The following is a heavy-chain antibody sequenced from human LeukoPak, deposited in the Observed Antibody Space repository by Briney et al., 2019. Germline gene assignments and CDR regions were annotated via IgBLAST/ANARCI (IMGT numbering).Heavy chain of an antibody. CDR3: AGGGDGYSIWNPFDY. CDR2: IWYDGSNK. V-gene: IGHV3-33*01. J-gene: IGHJ4*02. CDR1: GFTFSSYG. D-gene: IGHD5-24*01. Sequence: GGSLRLSCAASGFTFSSYGMHWVRQAPGKGLEWVAVIWYDGSNKYYADSVKGRFTISRDNSKNTLYLQMNSLRAEDMAVYYCAGGGDGYSIWNPFDYWGQGTLVTVSS.